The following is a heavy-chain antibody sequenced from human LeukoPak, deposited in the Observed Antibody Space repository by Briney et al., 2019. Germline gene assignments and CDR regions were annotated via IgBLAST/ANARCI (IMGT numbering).Heavy chain of an antibody. J-gene: IGHJ5*02. Sequence: RASVKVSCKASGGTFNSYAISWVRQAPGQGLEWMGGIIPIFGTANYAQKFQGRVTMTTDESTSTAYMELSSLRSEDTAVYYCARSTVLRYFNWFDPWGQGTLVTVSS. CDR2: IIPIFGTA. CDR1: GGTFNSYA. V-gene: IGHV1-69*05. CDR3: ARSTVLRYFNWFDP. D-gene: IGHD3-9*01.